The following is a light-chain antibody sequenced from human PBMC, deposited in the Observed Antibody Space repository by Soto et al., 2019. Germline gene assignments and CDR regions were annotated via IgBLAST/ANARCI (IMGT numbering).Light chain of an antibody. CDR2: GAS. Sequence: EIILTQSPASLSVSPGERATLSCRASQSVNNNLAWYQQKPGQAPRLLIYGASTRATGIPGRFRGSGSGTESPLTIPALQFKDFAVYFCQQYNNLPPDTFGQGTKLEIK. V-gene: IGKV3-15*01. CDR3: QQYNNLPPDT. CDR1: QSVNNN. J-gene: IGKJ2*01.